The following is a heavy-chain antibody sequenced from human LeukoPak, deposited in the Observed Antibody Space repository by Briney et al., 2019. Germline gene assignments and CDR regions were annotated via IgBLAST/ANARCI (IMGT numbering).Heavy chain of an antibody. CDR2: IYHSGST. Sequence: SETLSLTCAVSGGSISSGGYYWSWIRQPPGKGLEWIGYIYHSGSTYYNPSLKSRVTISVDRSKNQFSLKLSSVTAADTAVYYCARGSELYYDFWSGSPPFDYWGQGTLVTVSS. CDR3: ARGSELYYDFWSGSPPFDY. CDR1: GGSISSGGYY. V-gene: IGHV4-30-2*01. D-gene: IGHD3-3*01. J-gene: IGHJ4*02.